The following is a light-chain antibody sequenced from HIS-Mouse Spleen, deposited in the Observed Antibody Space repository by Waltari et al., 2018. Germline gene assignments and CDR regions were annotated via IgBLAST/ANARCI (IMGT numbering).Light chain of an antibody. CDR2: DDS. J-gene: IGLJ2*01. CDR3: QVCDSSSDHVV. V-gene: IGLV3-21*03. CDR1: NIGSES. Sequence: SYVLTQPPSVSVAPGKTARITCGGNNIGSESVHWYQQKPGQAPVLVVYDDSDRPSGVPERCAGANSGNTATLTISRVEAGDEADYYCQVCDSSSDHVVFGGGTKLTVL.